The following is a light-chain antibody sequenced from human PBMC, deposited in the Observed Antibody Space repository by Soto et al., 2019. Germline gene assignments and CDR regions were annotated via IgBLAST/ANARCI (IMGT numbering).Light chain of an antibody. Sequence: QSVLTQPASVFGSPGQSITFSCTGTSSDVGGYNFVSWYQQHPGKAPKLMIYEVSSRPSGVSNRFSGSKSGNAASLTTSGLQPEDEADYYCSSYTTSTTVVFGTGTKVTVL. CDR2: EVS. V-gene: IGLV2-14*03. CDR3: SSYTTSTTVV. CDR1: SSDVGGYNF. J-gene: IGLJ1*01.